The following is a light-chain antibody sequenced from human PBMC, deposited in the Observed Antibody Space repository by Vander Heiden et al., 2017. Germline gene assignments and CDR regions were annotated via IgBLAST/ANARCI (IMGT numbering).Light chain of an antibody. CDR3: QQYGTSPMYT. CDR1: QSVSSSS. J-gene: IGKJ2*01. V-gene: IGKV3-20*01. Sequence: VSTPFPGTLSLSPGERATVSCRASQSVSSSSLAWYQQKPGQAPRLLIYGASSRTTGIPDRCSGSGSGTDFTLTISRLEPEDFAVYFCQQYGTSPMYTFGQGTKLEIK. CDR2: GAS.